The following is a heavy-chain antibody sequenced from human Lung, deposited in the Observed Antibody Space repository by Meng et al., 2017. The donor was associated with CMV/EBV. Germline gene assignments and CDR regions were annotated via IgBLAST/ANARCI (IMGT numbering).Heavy chain of an antibody. CDR1: GNTFNKYT. CDR3: ATRGITGTGAEYFQH. D-gene: IGHD1-20*01. V-gene: IGHV1-69*02. Sequence: SGNTFNKYTISWVRQAPGQGLEWMGGISPILSITNTAQKFQSRATITADRSTNTAYLELSGLTSEDTAVYFCATRGITGTGAEYFQHWGQGTLVTVSS. J-gene: IGHJ1*01. CDR2: ISPILSIT.